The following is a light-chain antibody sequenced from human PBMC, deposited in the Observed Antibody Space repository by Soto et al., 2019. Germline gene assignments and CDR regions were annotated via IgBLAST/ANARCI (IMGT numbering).Light chain of an antibody. J-gene: IGLJ2*01. CDR2: EGS. CDR1: SSDVGSYNL. CDR3: CSYAGSSTVV. V-gene: IGLV2-23*01. Sequence: SALTQPASVSGSPGQSITISCTGTSSDVGSYNLVSWYQQHPGKAPKLMIYEGSKRPSGVSNRFSGSKSGNTASLTISGLQAEDEADYYCCSYAGSSTVVFGGGTKRTV.